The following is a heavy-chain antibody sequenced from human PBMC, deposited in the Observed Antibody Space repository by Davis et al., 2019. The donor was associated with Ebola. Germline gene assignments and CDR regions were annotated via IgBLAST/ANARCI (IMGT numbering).Heavy chain of an antibody. V-gene: IGHV3-33*01. D-gene: IGHD2-15*01. CDR2: IWYDGSNK. Sequence: GESLKISCAASGFTFSSYGMHWVRQAPGKGLEWVAVIWYDGSNKYYADSVKGRFTISRDNAKNSLYLQLNTLRDEDTAVYYCARECSDGVHWWFDPWGQGTLVTASS. J-gene: IGHJ5*02. CDR3: ARECSDGVHWWFDP. CDR1: GFTFSSYG.